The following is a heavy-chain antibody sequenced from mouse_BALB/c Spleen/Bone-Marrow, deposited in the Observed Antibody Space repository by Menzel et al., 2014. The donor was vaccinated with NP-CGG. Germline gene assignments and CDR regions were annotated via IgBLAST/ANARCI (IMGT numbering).Heavy chain of an antibody. J-gene: IGHJ3*01. V-gene: IGHV1-4*01. Sequence: VQLQQSGAELARPGASVKMSCKASGYTFTSYTMHWVKQRLGQGLEWIGYINPSSGYTNCNQKFKDKATLTADKSSSTAYMQLSSLTSEDSAVYYCARERNWDSFAYWGQGTLVTVSA. CDR3: ARERNWDSFAY. CDR1: GYTFTSYT. D-gene: IGHD4-1*01. CDR2: INPSSGYT.